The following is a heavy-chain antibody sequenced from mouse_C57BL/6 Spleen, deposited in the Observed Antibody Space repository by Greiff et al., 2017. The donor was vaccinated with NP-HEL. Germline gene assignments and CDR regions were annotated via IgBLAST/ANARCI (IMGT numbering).Heavy chain of an antibody. V-gene: IGHV5-17*01. Sequence: EVKLMESGGGLVKPGGSLKLSCAASGFTFSDYGMHWVRQAPEKGLEWVAYISSGSSTIYYVDTVKGRFTISRDNAKNTLFLQMTSLRSEDTAMYYCARGFYYGSSPAWFAYWGQGTLVTVSA. CDR1: GFTFSDYG. CDR2: ISSGSSTI. J-gene: IGHJ3*01. CDR3: ARGFYYGSSPAWFAY. D-gene: IGHD1-1*01.